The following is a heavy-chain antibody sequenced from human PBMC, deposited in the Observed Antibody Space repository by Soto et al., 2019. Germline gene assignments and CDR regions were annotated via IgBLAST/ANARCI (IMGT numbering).Heavy chain of an antibody. Sequence: SVKVSCKASRGTFSSYTISWVRQAPGQGLEWMGRIIPILGIANYAQKFQGRVTITADKSTSTAYMELSSLRSEDTAVNYSATGPHPNDSSGYSAENFQHWG. CDR3: ATGPHPNDSSGYSAENFQH. D-gene: IGHD3-22*01. CDR2: IIPILGIA. J-gene: IGHJ1*01. CDR1: RGTFSSYT. V-gene: IGHV1-69*02.